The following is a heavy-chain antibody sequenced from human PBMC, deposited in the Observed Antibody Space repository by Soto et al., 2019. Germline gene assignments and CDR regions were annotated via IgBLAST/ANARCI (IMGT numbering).Heavy chain of an antibody. D-gene: IGHD5-18*01. CDR1: GFTFSSYA. CDR2: ISGSGGST. V-gene: IGHV3-23*01. J-gene: IGHJ6*02. Sequence: LRLSCAASGFTFSSYAMSWVRQAPGKGLEWVSAISGSGGSTYYADSVKGRSTISRDNSKNTLYLQMNSLRAEDTAVYYCAKPQYSYGYYYGMDVWGQGTTVTVSS. CDR3: AKPQYSYGYYYGMDV.